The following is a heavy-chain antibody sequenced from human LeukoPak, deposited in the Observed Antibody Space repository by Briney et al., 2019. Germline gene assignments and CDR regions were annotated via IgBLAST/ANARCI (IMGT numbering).Heavy chain of an antibody. D-gene: IGHD2-8*01. CDR3: ARGRNCTNGVCPLNQKYFQH. CDR1: GGSISSGGYY. V-gene: IGHV4-30-2*01. CDR2: INHSGST. J-gene: IGHJ1*01. Sequence: PSQTLSLTCAVSGGSISSGGYYWSWIRQPPGKGLEWIGEINHSGSTNYNPSLKSRVTISVDTSKNQFSLKLSSVTAADTAVYYCARGRNCTNGVCPLNQKYFQHWGQGTLVTVSS.